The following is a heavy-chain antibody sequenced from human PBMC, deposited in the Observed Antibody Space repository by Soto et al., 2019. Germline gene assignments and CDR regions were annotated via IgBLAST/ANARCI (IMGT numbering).Heavy chain of an antibody. D-gene: IGHD2-2*01. J-gene: IGHJ6*02. CDR2: IYYSGST. V-gene: IGHV4-59*01. Sequence: QVQLQESGPGLVKPSETLSLTCTVSGGSIRSYYWSWIRQPPGKGLEWMGYIYYSGSTNYNPSPKSTVTISVDTSKNQFSLKLSSVTAADTAVYYLERESCSITSCDPPYYYYGMGDWCQGTTVTVSS. CDR3: ERESCSITSCDPPYYYYGMGD. CDR1: GGSIRSYY.